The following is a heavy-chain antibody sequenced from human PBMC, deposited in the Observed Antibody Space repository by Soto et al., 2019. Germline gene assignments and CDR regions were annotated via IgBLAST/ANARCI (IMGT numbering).Heavy chain of an antibody. D-gene: IGHD2-2*01. J-gene: IGHJ5*02. CDR2: MNPNSGNT. CDR1: GYTFTSYD. V-gene: IGHV1-8*01. Sequence: GASVKVSCKASGYTFTSYDINWVRQATGQGLEWMGWMNPNSGNTGYAQKFQGRVTMTRNTSISTAYMELSSLRSEDTAVYYCARAGCSSTSCYEYNWFDPWGQGTLVTVSS. CDR3: ARAGCSSTSCYEYNWFDP.